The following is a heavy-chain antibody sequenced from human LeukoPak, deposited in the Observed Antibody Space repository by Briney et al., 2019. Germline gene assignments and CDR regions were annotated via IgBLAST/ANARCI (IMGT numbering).Heavy chain of an antibody. V-gene: IGHV4-59*01. Sequence: SETLSLTCTVSGGSISSYYWSWIRQPPGKGLEWIGYIYYSGSTNYNPSLKSRVTISVDTSKNQFSLKLSSVTAADTAVYYCARGYSSTMRTTGNDYWGQGTLVTVSS. J-gene: IGHJ4*02. CDR3: ARGYSSTMRTTGNDY. CDR2: IYYSGST. CDR1: GGSISSYY. D-gene: IGHD1-1*01.